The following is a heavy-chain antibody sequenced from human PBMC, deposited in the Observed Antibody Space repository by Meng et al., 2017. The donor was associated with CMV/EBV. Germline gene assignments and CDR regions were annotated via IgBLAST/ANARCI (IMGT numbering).Heavy chain of an antibody. CDR2: IIPIFGTA. J-gene: IGHJ3*02. Sequence: SVKVSCKASGGTFSSYAISWVRQAPGQGLEWMGGIIPIFGTANYAQKFQGRVTITTDESTSTAYMELSSLRSEDTAVYYCARARWELLRAFDIWGQGTMVTVSS. V-gene: IGHV1-69*05. CDR1: GGTFSSYA. D-gene: IGHD1-26*01. CDR3: ARARWELLRAFDI.